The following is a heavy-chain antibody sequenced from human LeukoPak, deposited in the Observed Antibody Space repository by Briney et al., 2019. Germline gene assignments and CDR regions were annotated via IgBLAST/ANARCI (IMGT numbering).Heavy chain of an antibody. J-gene: IGHJ5*02. CDR2: INAGNGNT. CDR1: GYTFTSYA. Sequence: ASVKVSCKASGYTFTSYAMHWVRQAPGQRLEWMGWINAGNGNTKYSQKFQDRVTITRDTSASTAYMELSSLRSEDTAVYYCARGRGATIVPARWFDPWGQGTLVTVSS. V-gene: IGHV1-3*01. CDR3: ARGRGATIVPARWFDP. D-gene: IGHD2-2*01.